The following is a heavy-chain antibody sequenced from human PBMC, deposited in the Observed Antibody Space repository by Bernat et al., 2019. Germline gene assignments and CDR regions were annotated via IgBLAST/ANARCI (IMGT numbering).Heavy chain of an antibody. CDR2: INPNSGGT. D-gene: IGHD2-21*01. Sequence: QVQLVQSGAEVKKPGASVKVSCKASGYTFTGYYMHWVRQAPGQGLEWMGWINPNSGGTNYAQKFPGWVTMTRDTSISTAYMELSSLRSEDTAVYYCARDGTSRVGIAYYYYYMDVWGKGTTVTVSS. V-gene: IGHV1-2*04. CDR1: GYTFTGYY. J-gene: IGHJ6*03. CDR3: ARDGTSRVGIAYYYYYMDV.